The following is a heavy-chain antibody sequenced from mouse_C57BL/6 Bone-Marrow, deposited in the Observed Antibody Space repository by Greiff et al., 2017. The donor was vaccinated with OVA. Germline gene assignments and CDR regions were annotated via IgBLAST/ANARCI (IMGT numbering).Heavy chain of an antibody. CDR3: GAPAVVGN. CDR2: IDPENGDT. Sequence: EVQLQQSGAELVRPGASVKLSCTASGFSIKDDYMHWVKQRPEQGLEWIGWIDPENGDTEYASKFQGKATITADTSSNTAYLQLSSLTSEDTAGYYCGAPAVVGNGGQGTTLTVSS. V-gene: IGHV14-4*01. CDR1: GFSIKDDY. D-gene: IGHD1-1*01. J-gene: IGHJ2*01.